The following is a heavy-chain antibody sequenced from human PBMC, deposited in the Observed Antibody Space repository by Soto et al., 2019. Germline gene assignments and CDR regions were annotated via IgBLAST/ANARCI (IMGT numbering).Heavy chain of an antibody. CDR2: IYPGDSDT. V-gene: IGHV5-51*03. CDR3: ATRDLPVFRPAPGGLAY. Sequence: EVQLVQSGAEVKKPGESLKISCKGSGYSFTSYWIGWVRQMPGKGLEWMGIIYPGDSDTRYSPSFQGQVTISADTSITTAYPQWSTLKASDTAMYYCATRDLPVFRPAPGGLAYWGQGTLVTVSS. J-gene: IGHJ4*02. CDR1: GYSFTSYW. D-gene: IGHD3-16*01.